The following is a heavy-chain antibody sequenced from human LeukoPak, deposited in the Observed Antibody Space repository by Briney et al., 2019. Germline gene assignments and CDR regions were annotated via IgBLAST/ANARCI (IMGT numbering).Heavy chain of an antibody. V-gene: IGHV3-23*01. CDR2: ISGSGGST. D-gene: IGHD5-24*01. J-gene: IGHJ4*02. Sequence: GGSLRPSCAASGFTFTSYAMSWVRQAPGKGLEWVSAISGSGGSTYYADSVKGRFTISRDNSKSTLFLQMNSLRAEDTAVYYCAKDPRVGSRVATPCHWGQGTLVTVSS. CDR1: GFTFTSYA. CDR3: AKDPRVGSRVATPCH.